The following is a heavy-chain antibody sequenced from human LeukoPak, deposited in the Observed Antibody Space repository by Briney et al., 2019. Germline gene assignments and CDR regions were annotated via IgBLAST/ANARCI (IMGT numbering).Heavy chain of an antibody. CDR3: AKRGVVIRVFLVGFHKEAYYFDS. CDR2: LSGSGGGT. Sequence: GGSLRLSCAVSGITLSNYGMSWVRQTPGKGLEWVAGLSGSGGGTNYADSVQGRFTISRGNPKNTLYLQMNSLRAEDTAVYFCAKRGVVIRVFLVGFHKEAYYFDSWGQGALVTVSS. D-gene: IGHD3-10*01. J-gene: IGHJ4*02. CDR1: GITLSNYG. V-gene: IGHV3-23*01.